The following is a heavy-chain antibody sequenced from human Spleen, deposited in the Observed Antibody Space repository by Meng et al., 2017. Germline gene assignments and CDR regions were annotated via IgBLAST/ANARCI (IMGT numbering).Heavy chain of an antibody. Sequence: QVRRGRFGAEVKKPGASVKVSCKASGYTFPAYWLHWVRRAPGQGLEWMGWINTNTGNPTYVQGFTGRFVFSLDTSVSTAYLQISSLKAEDTAVYYCAREQYYYDSSGYSPWGQGTLVTVSS. CDR1: GYTFPAYW. CDR3: AREQYYYDSSGYSP. D-gene: IGHD3-22*01. V-gene: IGHV7-4-1*02. J-gene: IGHJ5*02. CDR2: INTNTGNP.